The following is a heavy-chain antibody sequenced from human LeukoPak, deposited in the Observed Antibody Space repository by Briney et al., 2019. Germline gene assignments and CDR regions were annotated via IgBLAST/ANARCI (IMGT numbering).Heavy chain of an antibody. V-gene: IGHV3-30*02. CDR1: GFIFSNYA. D-gene: IGHD2-15*01. J-gene: IGHJ3*02. CDR2: IRYDGNNK. CDR3: AKAFGPRRYCSENRCDFALDAFHI. Sequence: PGGSLRLSCAASGFIFSNYAMHWVRQAPGKGLEWVAFIRYDGNNKYNADSVKGRFTISRDNSKNTLYLQMNSLRAEDTAVYYCAKAFGPRRYCSENRCDFALDAFHIWGQGTMVTVSS.